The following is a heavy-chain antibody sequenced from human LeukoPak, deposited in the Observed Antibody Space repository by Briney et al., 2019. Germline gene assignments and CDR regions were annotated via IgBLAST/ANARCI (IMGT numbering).Heavy chain of an antibody. V-gene: IGHV3-48*04. J-gene: IGHJ4*02. CDR2: ISSSSSII. CDR3: ARKGGFYFDY. Sequence: GGSLRLSCAASGFTLSDYIMNWVRQTPGKGLEWVSYISSSSSIIYYADSVKGRFTISRDNAKNSLYLQMNSLRAEDTAVYYCARKGGFYFDYWGQGTLVTVSS. D-gene: IGHD3-16*01. CDR1: GFTLSDYI.